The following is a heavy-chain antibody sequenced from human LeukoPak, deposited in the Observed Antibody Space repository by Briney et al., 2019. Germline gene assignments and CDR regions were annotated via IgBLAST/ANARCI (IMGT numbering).Heavy chain of an antibody. V-gene: IGHV1-45*02. J-gene: IGHJ3*02. D-gene: IGHD3-10*01. CDR1: GYTFTYRY. CDR2: ITPFNGNT. CDR3: ASSRGPHDAFDI. Sequence: SVTVSFTASGYTFTYRYLHWVRQAPGQALEWMGWITPFNGNTNYAQKFQDRVTITRDRAMSTAYMELSSLRSEDTAMYYCASSRGPHDAFDIWGQGTMVTVSS.